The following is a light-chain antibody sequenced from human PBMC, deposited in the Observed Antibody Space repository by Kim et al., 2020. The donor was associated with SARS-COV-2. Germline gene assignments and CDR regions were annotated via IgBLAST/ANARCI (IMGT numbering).Light chain of an antibody. CDR1: SHRSYY. CDR2: GKN. CDR3: NSRDSSGNHWV. Sequence: ALGRPGRTNCQGDSHRSYYAICYQQKPGQAPVLVIYGKNNRPSGIPDRFSGSSSGNTASLTITGAQAEDEADYYCNSRDSSGNHWVFGGGTQLTVL. V-gene: IGLV3-19*01. J-gene: IGLJ3*02.